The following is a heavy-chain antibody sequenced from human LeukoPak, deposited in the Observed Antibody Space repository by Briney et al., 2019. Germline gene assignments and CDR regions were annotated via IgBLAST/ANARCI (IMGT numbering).Heavy chain of an antibody. D-gene: IGHD3-22*01. CDR1: GYSFTSYW. V-gene: IGHV5-51*01. CDR2: IYPGDSDT. CDR3: ARLDYYDSSGYHRLFDY. Sequence: GESLKISCKGSGYSFTSYWIGWVRQMPGKGLEWMGIIYPGDSDTGYSPSFQGQVTISADKSISTAYLQWSSLKASDTAMYYCARLDYYDSSGYHRLFDYWGQGTLVTVSS. J-gene: IGHJ4*02.